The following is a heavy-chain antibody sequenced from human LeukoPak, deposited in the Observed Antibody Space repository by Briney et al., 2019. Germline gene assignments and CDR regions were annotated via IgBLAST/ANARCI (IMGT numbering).Heavy chain of an antibody. J-gene: IGHJ4*02. Sequence: ASVKVSCKVSGYTLTELSMHWVRQAPGQGLEWMGWINPNSGGTNYAQKFQGRVTMTRDTSISTAYMELSRLRSDDTAVYYCARDYYDSSGYYSGVDYFDYWGQGTLVTVSS. V-gene: IGHV1-2*02. CDR1: GYTLTELS. D-gene: IGHD3-22*01. CDR2: INPNSGGT. CDR3: ARDYYDSSGYYSGVDYFDY.